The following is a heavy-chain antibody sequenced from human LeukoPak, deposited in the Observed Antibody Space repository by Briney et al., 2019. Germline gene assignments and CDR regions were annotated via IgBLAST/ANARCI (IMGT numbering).Heavy chain of an antibody. V-gene: IGHV3-23*01. Sequence: GGSLRLSCAASGFTFSSYAMSWVRQAPGKGLEWVSAISGSGGSTYYADSVKGRFTISRDNSKNTLYLQLNSLIAEDTAVYYCAKKNGDSSGYYLYYFDYWGQGTLVTVSS. D-gene: IGHD3-22*01. CDR2: ISGSGGST. J-gene: IGHJ4*02. CDR3: AKKNGDSSGYYLYYFDY. CDR1: GFTFSSYA.